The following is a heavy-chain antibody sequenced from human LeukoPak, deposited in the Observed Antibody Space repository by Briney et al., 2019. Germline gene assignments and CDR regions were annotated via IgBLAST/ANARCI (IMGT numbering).Heavy chain of an antibody. V-gene: IGHV3-66*02. J-gene: IGHJ4*02. CDR1: GFTVSSNY. D-gene: IGHD3-22*01. CDR2: IYSGGST. Sequence: GGSLRLSCAASGFTVSSNYMSWVRQAPGKGREWVSVIYSGGSTYYSDSVKGRFTISRDNSKNTLYLQMNSLRAEDTAMYYCARDLRDSSGSYYFDYWGQGTLVTVSS. CDR3: ARDLRDSSGSYYFDY.